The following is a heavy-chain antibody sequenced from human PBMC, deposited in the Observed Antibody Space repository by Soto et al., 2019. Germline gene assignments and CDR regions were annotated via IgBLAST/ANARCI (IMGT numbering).Heavy chain of an antibody. J-gene: IGHJ4*02. CDR3: ASWRDIYGALCAPFDY. CDR1: GDSVSSNRAA. D-gene: IGHD5-12*01. Sequence: PSPTLSLPCAISGDSVSSNRAAWDWIRQYPSRGLEWLGRTYYRSKWYNDYAVSVKSRITINPDTSKNQISLKLNSVTPEDTAVYYCASWRDIYGALCAPFDYWGLGTLVTVSS. CDR2: TYYRSKWYN. V-gene: IGHV6-1*01.